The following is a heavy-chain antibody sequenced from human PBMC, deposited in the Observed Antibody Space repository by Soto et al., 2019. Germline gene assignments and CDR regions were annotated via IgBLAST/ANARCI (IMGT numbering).Heavy chain of an antibody. CDR1: GGAIRDYY. V-gene: IGHV4-4*07. J-gene: IGHJ5*02. D-gene: IGHD3-22*01. CDR2: VYSTGTT. CDR3: ARDEYYDSNTWFEH. Sequence: PSETLSLTGTVSGGAIRDYYSSWIRQPAGKGLEGIGRVYSTGTTNYNPSLRSRVAMSVDTSKNQFSLRLDSVTAADTATYFCARDEYYDSNTWFEHWGLGTLVTVSS.